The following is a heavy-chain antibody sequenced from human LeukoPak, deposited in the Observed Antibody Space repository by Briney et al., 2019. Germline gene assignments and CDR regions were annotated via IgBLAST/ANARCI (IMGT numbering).Heavy chain of an antibody. D-gene: IGHD4-17*01. Sequence: GASVKVSCKASGYTFTGYYMHWVRQAPGQGLEWMGWINPNSGGTNYAQKFQGRVSMTRDSSTSTAYMEVSRLRSDDTAVYYCARGKVDGDDFDYWGQGTLVTVSS. CDR1: GYTFTGYY. V-gene: IGHV1-2*02. CDR2: INPNSGGT. J-gene: IGHJ4*02. CDR3: ARGKVDGDDFDY.